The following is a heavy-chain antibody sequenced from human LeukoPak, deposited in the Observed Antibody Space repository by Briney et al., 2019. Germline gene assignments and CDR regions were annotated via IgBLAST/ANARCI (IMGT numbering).Heavy chain of an antibody. J-gene: IGHJ4*02. CDR2: IYYSGST. CDR3: ARENGYRYDY. V-gene: IGHV4-59*01. Sequence: PSETLSLTCTVSGGSITSYYWSWIRQPPGKGLEWIGSIYYSGSTNYNPSLKSRVTISVDTSKNQFSLKLSSVTAADTALYYCARENGYRYDYWGQGTLVTVS. CDR1: GGSITSYY. D-gene: IGHD5-18*01.